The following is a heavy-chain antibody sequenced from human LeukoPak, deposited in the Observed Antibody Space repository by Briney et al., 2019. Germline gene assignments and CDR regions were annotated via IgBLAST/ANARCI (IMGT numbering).Heavy chain of an antibody. CDR1: GFTFSSYE. D-gene: IGHD3-10*01. J-gene: IGHJ4*02. V-gene: IGHV3-48*03. CDR2: ISSSGSTI. Sequence: GGSLRLSCAASGFTFSSYEMNWVRQAPEKGLEWVSYISSSGSTIYYADSVKGRFTISRDNAKNSLYLQMNSLRAEDTAVYYCARDPDRYGSGSYEFDYWGQGTLVTVSS. CDR3: ARDPDRYGSGSYEFDY.